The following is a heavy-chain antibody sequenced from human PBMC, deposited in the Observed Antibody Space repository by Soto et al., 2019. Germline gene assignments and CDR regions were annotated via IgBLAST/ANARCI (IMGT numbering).Heavy chain of an antibody. CDR1: GLTFSSYD. V-gene: IGHV3-23*01. D-gene: IGHD2-2*01. CDR2: IGESGTPT. J-gene: IGHJ6*02. Sequence: EVQLLESGGGLVQPGGSLRLSCAASGLTFSSYDMKWVRQAPGKGLEWVSLIGESGTPTYYADSVKGRFTISRDNSGNTLFLEMYSLRAEDTAVYYCARYIPGVRYYGMDVWGQGTTVTVSS. CDR3: ARYIPGVRYYGMDV.